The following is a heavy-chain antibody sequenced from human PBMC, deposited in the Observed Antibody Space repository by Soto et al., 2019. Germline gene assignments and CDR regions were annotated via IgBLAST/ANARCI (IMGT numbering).Heavy chain of an antibody. V-gene: IGHV1-69*01. J-gene: IGHJ4*02. Sequence: VQLVQSGPEVKKPGSSVKVSCKASTDTFPNYAITWVRQAPGQGLEWVGGIIPVLASITYAQKFQGRVSITADESTSTAYMELSSLTSDDTAVYYCARNSYYYDSSGYPYWGQGTLVTVSS. CDR1: TDTFPNYA. CDR3: ARNSYYYDSSGYPY. CDR2: IIPVLASI. D-gene: IGHD3-22*01.